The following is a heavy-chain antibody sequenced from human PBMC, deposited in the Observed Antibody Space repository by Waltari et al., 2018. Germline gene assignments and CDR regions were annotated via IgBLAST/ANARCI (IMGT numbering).Heavy chain of an antibody. CDR3: ARTAYSSGWYQTWYFDL. CDR2: MEQDGTEK. D-gene: IGHD6-19*01. V-gene: IGHV3-7*01. CDR1: GFIFSSYW. Sequence: EVQLVESGGGLVQPGGSLRLSCAASGFIFSSYWMSWVRQAPGKGLEWVASMEQDGTEKYYGDSVKGRCTISRDNAKNSLFLQMNSLRAEDTAVYYCARTAYSSGWYQTWYFDLWGRGTLVTVSS. J-gene: IGHJ2*01.